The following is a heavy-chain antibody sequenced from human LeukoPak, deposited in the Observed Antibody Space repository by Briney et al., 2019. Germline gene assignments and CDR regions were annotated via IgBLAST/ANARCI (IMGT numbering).Heavy chain of an antibody. CDR3: ARRGGSYGELDY. Sequence: GGSLRLSCAASRFTFSNAWMRWVRQAPGKGLEWVSTVSDSGRSTYYADSVKGRFTVSRDNSKNTLYLQMNSLRAEDTAVYYCARRGGSYGELDYWGQGTLVTVSS. CDR2: VSDSGRST. V-gene: IGHV3-23*01. J-gene: IGHJ4*02. CDR1: RFTFSNAW. D-gene: IGHD1-26*01.